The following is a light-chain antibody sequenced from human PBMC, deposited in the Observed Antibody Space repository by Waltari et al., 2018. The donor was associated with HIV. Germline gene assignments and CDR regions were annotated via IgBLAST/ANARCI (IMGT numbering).Light chain of an antibody. V-gene: IGLV1-47*01. J-gene: IGLJ1*01. CDR1: NSNIGIKD. Sequence: QSVLTQPPSASGTPGQRVTISCSGSNSNIGIKDVYWFQHLPGTAPKLLIYRTNQRRSGVPDRFSGSKSGTSASLAISGLRSDDEADYYCAAWDDTLSSHVFGTGTTVTV. CDR2: RTN. CDR3: AAWDDTLSSHV.